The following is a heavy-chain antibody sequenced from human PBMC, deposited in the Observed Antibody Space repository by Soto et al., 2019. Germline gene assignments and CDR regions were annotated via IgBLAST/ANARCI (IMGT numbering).Heavy chain of an antibody. CDR2: ISGNGGST. Sequence: EVQLVESGGGLVQPGGSLRLSCAASGFTFSNYAMHWVRQAPGKGLEYVSAISGNGGSTFYADSVKGRFSISRDNSKSTLYLRMGSLRAEDMAVYYCARDQDFGSGKHYNDYWGQGILVNVSS. CDR1: GFTFSNYA. J-gene: IGHJ4*02. D-gene: IGHD3-10*01. CDR3: ARDQDFGSGKHYNDY. V-gene: IGHV3-64*07.